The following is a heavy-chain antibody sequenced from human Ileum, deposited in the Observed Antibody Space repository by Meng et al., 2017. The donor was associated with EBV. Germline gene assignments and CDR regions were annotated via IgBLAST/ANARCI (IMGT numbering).Heavy chain of an antibody. CDR3: ARGHDYGDYASDY. Sequence: QVQLQQGGAGLFKPSDALPRTCAGYGGSFSGYYWRWTRQPPGKGLEWIGEINHSGSTNYNPSLKSRVTISVDTSKNQFSLKLSSVTAADTAVYYCARGHDYGDYASDYWGQGTLVTVSS. D-gene: IGHD4-17*01. CDR2: INHSGST. J-gene: IGHJ4*02. V-gene: IGHV4-34*01. CDR1: GGSFSGYY.